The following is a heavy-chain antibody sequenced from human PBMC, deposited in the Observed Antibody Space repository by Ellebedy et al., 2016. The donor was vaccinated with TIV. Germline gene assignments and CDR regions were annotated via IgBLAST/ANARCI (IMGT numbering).Heavy chain of an antibody. V-gene: IGHV1-69*04. CDR3: ASPFVVVPAAIFGDLKSVGYSGNDLHH. J-gene: IGHJ5*02. CDR1: GGTFSSYA. D-gene: IGHD2-2*01. CDR2: IIPILGIA. Sequence: AASVKVSCKASGGTFSSYAISWVRQAPGQGLEWMGRIIPILGIANYAQKFQGRVTITADKSTSTAYLELSSLRSEDTAVYYCASPFVVVPAAIFGDLKSVGYSGNDLHHWGQGTLVTVSS.